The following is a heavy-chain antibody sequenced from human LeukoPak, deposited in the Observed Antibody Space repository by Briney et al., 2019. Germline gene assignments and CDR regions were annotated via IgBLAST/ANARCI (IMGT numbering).Heavy chain of an antibody. D-gene: IGHD4-23*01. V-gene: IGHV4-61*08. CDR3: ARWGVVRGFDY. CDR1: GGSISSGGYY. J-gene: IGHJ4*02. CDR2: IYHSGST. Sequence: SETLSLTCTVSGGSISSGGYYWSWIRQPPGKGLEWIGYIYHSGSTNYNPSLKSRVTISVDTSKNQFSLKLSSVTAADTAVYYCARWGVVRGFDYWGQGTLVTVSS.